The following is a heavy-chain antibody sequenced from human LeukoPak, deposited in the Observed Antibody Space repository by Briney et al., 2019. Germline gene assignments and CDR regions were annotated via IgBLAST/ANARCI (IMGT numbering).Heavy chain of an antibody. V-gene: IGHV1-69*04. Sequence: ASVKVSCKASGGTFSSYTISWVRQAPGQGLEWMGRIIPILGIANYAQKFQGRVTITADKSTSTAYMELSSLRSEDTAVYYCARDGTIFGVVNRITGSWFDPWGQGTLVTVSS. CDR1: GGTFSSYT. J-gene: IGHJ5*02. CDR3: ARDGTIFGVVNRITGSWFDP. D-gene: IGHD3-3*01. CDR2: IIPILGIA.